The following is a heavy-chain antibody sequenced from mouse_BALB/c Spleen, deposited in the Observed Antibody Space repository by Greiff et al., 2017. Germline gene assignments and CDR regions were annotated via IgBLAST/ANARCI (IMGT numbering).Heavy chain of an antibody. CDR1: GFTFSSYG. D-gene: IGHD1-1*01. CDR3: ARHGSSYWFAY. CDR2: ISSGGSYT. J-gene: IGHJ3*01. V-gene: IGHV5-6*01. Sequence: EVKVVESGGDLVKPGGSLKLSCAASGFTFSSYGMSWVRQTPDKRLEWVATISSGGSYTYYPDSVKGRFTISRDNAKNTLYLQMSSLKSEDTAMYYCARHGSSYWFAYWGQGTLVTVSA.